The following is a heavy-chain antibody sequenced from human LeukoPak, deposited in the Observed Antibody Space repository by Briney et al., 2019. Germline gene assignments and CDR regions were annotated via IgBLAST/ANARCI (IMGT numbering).Heavy chain of an antibody. V-gene: IGHV1-69*01. D-gene: IGHD6-13*01. CDR3: ARDHRLQLENWFDP. CDR1: GGTFSGFA. Sequence: GSSVKVSCEASGGTFSGFAVTWVRQAPGQGLEWMGGIIPTFGSANYAQKFQGRVTITADESTSTAYMELSSLRSEDTAVYYCARDHRLQLENWFDPWGQGTLVTVSS. CDR2: IIPTFGSA. J-gene: IGHJ5*02.